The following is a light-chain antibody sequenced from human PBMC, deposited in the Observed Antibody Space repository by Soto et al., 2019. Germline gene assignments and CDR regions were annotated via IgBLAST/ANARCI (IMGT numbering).Light chain of an antibody. Sequence: QSVLTQPPSVSAAPGQKVTISCSGSNSNVGRNDVSWYQHLPGTAPKLLIYDTNKRPSVIPDRFSGSRSGTSATLVVTGLQPGDEADYYCGTWASGLSAVVFGGGTKLTVL. CDR2: DTN. CDR1: NSNVGRND. J-gene: IGLJ2*01. V-gene: IGLV1-51*01. CDR3: GTWASGLSAVV.